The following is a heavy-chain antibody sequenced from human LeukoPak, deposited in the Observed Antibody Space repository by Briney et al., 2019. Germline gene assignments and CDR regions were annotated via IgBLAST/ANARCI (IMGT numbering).Heavy chain of an antibody. J-gene: IGHJ4*02. D-gene: IGHD5-12*01. CDR2: IIPIFGTA. CDR1: GGTFSSYA. V-gene: IGHV1-69*05. CDR3: ARGDRRRWIYYFDY. Sequence: PVKVSCKASGGTFSSYAISWVRQAPGQGLEWMGRIIPIFGTANYAQKFQGRVTITTDESTSTAYMELSSLRSEDTAVYYCARGDRRRWIYYFDYWGQGTLVTVSS.